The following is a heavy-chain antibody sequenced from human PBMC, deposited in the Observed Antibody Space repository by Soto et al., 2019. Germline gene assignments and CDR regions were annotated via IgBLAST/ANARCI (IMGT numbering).Heavy chain of an antibody. CDR2: IFPSGTT. CDR1: GGSLSGATYS. Sequence: SETLSLTCGVSGGSLSGATYSWNWIRQPPGKGLEWIGYIFPSGTTYYNPSLKSRVTISIDVSKNQFSLSLRSLTAADTAVYYCARSRQFDYWSQGTLVTVSS. J-gene: IGHJ4*02. V-gene: IGHV4-30-2*01. CDR3: ARSRQFDY.